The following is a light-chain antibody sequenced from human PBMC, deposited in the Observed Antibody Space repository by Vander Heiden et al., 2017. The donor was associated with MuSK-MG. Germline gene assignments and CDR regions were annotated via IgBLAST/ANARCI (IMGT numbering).Light chain of an antibody. V-gene: IGKV1-39*01. Sequence: DIQMTLSPSSLSASVGDRVTITCRASQSISNYLNWYQQKPGKAPKLLIYASSSLQSGVPSRFSGSGSGTDFTLTISSQQPEDFATYFCQQSYIAPYTFGQGTKVEI. CDR2: ASS. CDR1: QSISNY. CDR3: QQSYIAPYT. J-gene: IGKJ2*01.